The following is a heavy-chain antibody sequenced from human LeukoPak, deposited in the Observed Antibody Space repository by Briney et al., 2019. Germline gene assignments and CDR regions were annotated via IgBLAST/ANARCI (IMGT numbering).Heavy chain of an antibody. J-gene: IGHJ3*02. D-gene: IGHD3-16*01. CDR2: ISGTADSK. Sequence: GRSLRLSCAASRFTFRNYAMSWVRQAPGRGLEWVSIISGTADSKYYADSVKGRFTISRDNPRSTLNLEMKSLRAEDTAVYYCAKADATIGGAFDTWGQGTMVIVSS. CDR3: AKADATIGGAFDT. V-gene: IGHV3-23*01. CDR1: RFTFRNYA.